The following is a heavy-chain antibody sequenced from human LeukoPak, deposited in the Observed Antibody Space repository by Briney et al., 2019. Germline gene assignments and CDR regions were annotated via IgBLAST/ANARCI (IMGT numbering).Heavy chain of an antibody. D-gene: IGHD5-12*01. J-gene: IGHJ4*02. CDR1: GFSFSRSY. CDR3: ARDPSRYDLDY. CDR2: IKQDGVDK. V-gene: IGHV3-7*01. Sequence: GGSLRLSCAASGFSFSRSYMNWVRQAPGKGLEWAATIKQDGVDKYYVDSVKGRFTISRDTAKNSLFLQMNSLRAEDTAVYYCARDPSRYDLDYWGQGTLVTVSS.